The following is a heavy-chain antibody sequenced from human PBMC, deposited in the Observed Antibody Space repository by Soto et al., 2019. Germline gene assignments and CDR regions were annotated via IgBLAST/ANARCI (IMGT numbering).Heavy chain of an antibody. V-gene: IGHV4-34*01. J-gene: IGHJ6*02. CDR3: ARPTRQWLGLRYYYGMDV. CDR1: GGSFSGYY. Sequence: QVQLQQWGAGLLKPSETLSLTCAVYGGSFSGYYWSWIRQPPGKGLEWIGEINHSGSTNYNPSLKSRVTISGDTSKNQFSLKLSSVTAADTAVYYCARPTRQWLGLRYYYGMDVWGQGTTVTVSS. CDR2: INHSGST. D-gene: IGHD6-19*01.